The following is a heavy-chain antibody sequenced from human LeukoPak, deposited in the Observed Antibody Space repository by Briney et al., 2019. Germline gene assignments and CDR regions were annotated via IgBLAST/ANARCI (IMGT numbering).Heavy chain of an antibody. D-gene: IGHD6-13*01. CDR1: GDSINDYY. CDR2: IYYSGRT. J-gene: IGHJ5*02. Sequence: SETLSLTCTVSGDSINDYYWGWIRQPPEKGLEWIGYIYYSGRTKYNPSLQSRVTISVDTSKNQFSLKLSSVTAADTAVYYCARRRAEGGSNGHYNWFDPWGQGTLVTVSS. CDR3: ARRRAEGGSNGHYNWFDP. V-gene: IGHV4-59*08.